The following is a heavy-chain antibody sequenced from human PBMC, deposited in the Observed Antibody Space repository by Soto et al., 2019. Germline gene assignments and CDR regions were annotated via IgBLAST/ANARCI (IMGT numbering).Heavy chain of an antibody. CDR1: GYTFTSYA. D-gene: IGHD3-3*01. Sequence: ASVKVSCKASGYTFTSYAMHWVRQAPGQRLEWMGWINAGNGNTKYSQKFQGRVTITRDTSASTAYMELSSLRSEDTAVYYCARAPNYDFWSGYLNWFDPWGQGTLVTVSS. J-gene: IGHJ5*02. CDR3: ARAPNYDFWSGYLNWFDP. V-gene: IGHV1-3*01. CDR2: INAGNGNT.